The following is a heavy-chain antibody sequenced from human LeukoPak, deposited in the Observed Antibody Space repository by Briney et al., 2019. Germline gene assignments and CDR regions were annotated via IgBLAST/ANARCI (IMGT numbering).Heavy chain of an antibody. D-gene: IGHD3/OR15-3a*01. Sequence: GASVKVSCKASGYTFTGYYMHWVRQAPGQGLEWMGWINPNSGGTNYAQKFQGRVTMTRDTSISTAYMELSRLRSDDTAVYYCARDKGTGYKGSNFDYWGQGTLVTVSS. CDR2: INPNSGGT. CDR3: ARDKGTGYKGSNFDY. V-gene: IGHV1-2*02. CDR1: GYTFTGYY. J-gene: IGHJ4*02.